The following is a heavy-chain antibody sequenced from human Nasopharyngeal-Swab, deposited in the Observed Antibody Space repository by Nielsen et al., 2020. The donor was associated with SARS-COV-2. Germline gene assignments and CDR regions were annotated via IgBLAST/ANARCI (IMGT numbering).Heavy chain of an antibody. V-gene: IGHV3-7*01. J-gene: IGHJ4*02. CDR1: GFTFSSYW. CDR3: ATEPPTTIGARPDY. D-gene: IGHD6-6*01. CDR2: IKQSGSGQ. Sequence: GESLKISCAASGFTFSSYWMSWVRQAPGKGLEWVAHIKQSGSGQYYVDSVKGRFTISRDNAKNSLSLQMNSLRAEDTAVYYCATEPPTTIGARPDYWGQGTLVTVSS.